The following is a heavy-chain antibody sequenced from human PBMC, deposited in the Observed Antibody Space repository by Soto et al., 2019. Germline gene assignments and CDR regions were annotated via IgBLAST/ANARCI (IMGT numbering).Heavy chain of an antibody. D-gene: IGHD1-1*01. V-gene: IGHV1-18*01. CDR2: ISAHNGNT. CDR3: ARGRYGDY. Sequence: QVHLGQSAAEVKKPGASVKVSCKGSGYAFTTYGISWVRQAPGQGLEWMGWISAHNGNTYYAQKLQGRVTVTRDTYTSTAYMELWSLRSDDTAVYYCARGRYGDYWGQGALVTVSS. CDR1: GYAFTTYG. J-gene: IGHJ4*02.